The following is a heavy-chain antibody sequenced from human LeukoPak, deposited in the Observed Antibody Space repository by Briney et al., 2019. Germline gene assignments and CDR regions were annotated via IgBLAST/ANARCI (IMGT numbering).Heavy chain of an antibody. CDR1: GGSISSGGYY. CDR2: IYYSGST. CDR3: ARDLSTDYYYMDV. V-gene: IGHV4-31*03. J-gene: IGHJ6*03. Sequence: PSQTLSLTCTVSGGSISSGGYYWSWIRQHPGKGLEWIGYIYYSGSTYYNPSLKSRVTISVDTSKNQFSLKLSSVTAADTAVYYCARDLSTDYYYMDVWGKGTTVTVSS.